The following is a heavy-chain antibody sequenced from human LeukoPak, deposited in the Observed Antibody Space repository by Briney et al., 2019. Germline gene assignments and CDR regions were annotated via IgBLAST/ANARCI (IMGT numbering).Heavy chain of an antibody. V-gene: IGHV4-59*12. CDR3: ARAYSSGWYGLIEYFQH. D-gene: IGHD6-19*01. Sequence: PSETLSLTCTVSGGSISSYYWSWIRQPPGKGLEWIGYTYYSGSTNYNPSLKSRVTISVDTSKNQFSLKLSSVTAADTAVYYCARAYSSGWYGLIEYFQHWGQGTLVTVSS. CDR1: GGSISSYY. CDR2: TYYSGST. J-gene: IGHJ1*01.